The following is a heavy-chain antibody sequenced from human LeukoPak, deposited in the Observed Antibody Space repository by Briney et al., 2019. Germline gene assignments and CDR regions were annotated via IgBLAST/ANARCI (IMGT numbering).Heavy chain of an antibody. V-gene: IGHV3-23*01. J-gene: IGHJ4*02. CDR1: GFAFSSYA. CDR3: AKAHYYDSSGPFDY. Sequence: GGSLRLSCAASGFAFSSYAMSWVRQAPGKGLEWVSAISGSGGSTYYADSVKGRFTISRDNSKNTLYLQMNSLRAEDTAVYYCAKAHYYDSSGPFDYWGQGTLVTVSS. CDR2: ISGSGGST. D-gene: IGHD3-22*01.